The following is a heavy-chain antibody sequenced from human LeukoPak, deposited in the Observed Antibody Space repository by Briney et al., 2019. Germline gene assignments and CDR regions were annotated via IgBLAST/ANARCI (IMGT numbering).Heavy chain of an antibody. V-gene: IGHV4-34*01. CDR3: AREGGSYPNWFDP. CDR2: INHSGST. Sequence: NPSETLSLTCAVYGGSFSGYYWSWLRQPPGKGLEWIGEINHSGSTNYNPSLKSRVTISVDTSKNQFSLKLSSVTAADTAVYYCAREGGSYPNWFDPWGQGTLVTVSS. CDR1: GGSFSGYY. J-gene: IGHJ5*02. D-gene: IGHD1-26*01.